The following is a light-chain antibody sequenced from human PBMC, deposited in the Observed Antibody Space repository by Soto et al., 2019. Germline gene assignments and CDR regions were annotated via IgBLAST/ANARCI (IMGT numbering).Light chain of an antibody. J-gene: IGKJ2*01. Sequence: ESVLTQSPGTLSLSPGERATLSCRASQTVNSRYLTWYQHKPGQAPRLLIYGASIRATGIPDRFSGSRSGADFSLTITRLEPEDSAVYYCQQFGDSRPAFTFGQGTKLEI. V-gene: IGKV3-20*01. CDR3: QQFGDSRPAFT. CDR2: GAS. CDR1: QTVNSRY.